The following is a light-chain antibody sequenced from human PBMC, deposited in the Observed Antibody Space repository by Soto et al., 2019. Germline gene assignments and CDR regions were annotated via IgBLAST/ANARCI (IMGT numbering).Light chain of an antibody. J-gene: IGKJ1*01. V-gene: IGKV3-20*01. CDR2: GAS. Sequence: EIVLTQSPGTLSLSPGERATLSCRASQSVNSEYLAWYQQKAGQAPRLLIYGASNRATGIPERFSGSGSGTVFTLRISRLEPEYFAVYYCQHYGSYTGTFGQGTKVEFK. CDR1: QSVNSEY. CDR3: QHYGSYTGT.